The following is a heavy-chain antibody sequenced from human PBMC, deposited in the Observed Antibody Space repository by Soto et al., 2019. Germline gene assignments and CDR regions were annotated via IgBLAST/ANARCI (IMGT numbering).Heavy chain of an antibody. D-gene: IGHD3-10*01. V-gene: IGHV4-59*01. CDR3: ARHYDSGDYPLDY. J-gene: IGHJ4*02. CDR2: MHYNGNN. Sequence: SETLSLTCTVSGASINNYYWSWFRQPPGKGLEWIVYMHYNGNNNYNPSLKSRVTISLDTSQNQFSLRLSSVTAADTAVYYCARHYDSGDYPLDYWGKGTLVTVSP. CDR1: GASINNYY.